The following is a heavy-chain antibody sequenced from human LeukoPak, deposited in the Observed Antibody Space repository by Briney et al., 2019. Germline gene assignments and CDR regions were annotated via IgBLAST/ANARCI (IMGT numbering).Heavy chain of an antibody. J-gene: IGHJ3*02. CDR1: RGLALRYY. V-gene: IGHV4-59*08. CDR3: ARPQHTAVTVVFDI. D-gene: IGHD5-18*01. Sequence: SLTQSVPCPLSRGLALRYYWMLIQQPPGKGLEWIGSIYYSWNTNYNPSLKSRVTLPMDTSKNQYALKLESETAADTAGYYYARPQHTAVTVVFDIWGQGTGVTVSS. CDR2: IYYSWNT.